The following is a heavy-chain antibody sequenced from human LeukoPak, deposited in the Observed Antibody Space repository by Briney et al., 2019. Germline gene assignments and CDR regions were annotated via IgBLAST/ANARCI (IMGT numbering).Heavy chain of an antibody. V-gene: IGHV4-34*01. D-gene: IGHD6-19*01. CDR2: INHSGST. CDR1: GGSFSGYY. J-gene: IGHJ4*02. CDR3: ARRPVRGGWSLRSAAGIDY. Sequence: SETLSLTCAVYGGSFSGYYWSWIRQPPGKGLEWIGEINHSGSTNYNPSLKSRVTISVDTSKNQFSLKLSSVTAADTAVYYCARRPVRGGWSLRSAAGIDYWGQGTLVTVSS.